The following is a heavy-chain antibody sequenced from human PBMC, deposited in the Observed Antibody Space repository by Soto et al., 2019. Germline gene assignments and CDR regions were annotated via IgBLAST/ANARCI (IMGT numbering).Heavy chain of an antibody. CDR2: ISGSGGST. CDR3: AKDQYYDSSGYYYSLDY. J-gene: IGHJ4*02. D-gene: IGHD3-22*01. V-gene: IGHV3-23*01. CDR1: GFTFSSYA. Sequence: EVQLLESGGGLVQPGGSLRLSCAASGFTFSSYAMSWVRQAPGKGLEWVSAISGSGGSTYYADSVKGRFTISRDNSKNRLYLQMTSLRAEDTAVYYCAKDQYYDSSGYYYSLDYWGQGTLVTVSS.